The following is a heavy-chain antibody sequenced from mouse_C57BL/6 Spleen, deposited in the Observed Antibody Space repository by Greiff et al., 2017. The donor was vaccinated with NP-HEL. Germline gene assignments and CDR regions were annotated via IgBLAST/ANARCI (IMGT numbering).Heavy chain of an antibody. CDR3: ARALLRSFDY. CDR2: INPSSGYT. V-gene: IGHV1-4*01. D-gene: IGHD1-1*01. Sequence: QVQLQQSGAELARPGASVKMSCKASGYTFTSYTMHWVKQRPGQGLEWIGYINPSSGYTKYNQKFKDKATLTADKSSSTAYMQLSSLTSEDSAVYYCARALLRSFDYWGQGTTLTVSS. CDR1: GYTFTSYT. J-gene: IGHJ2*01.